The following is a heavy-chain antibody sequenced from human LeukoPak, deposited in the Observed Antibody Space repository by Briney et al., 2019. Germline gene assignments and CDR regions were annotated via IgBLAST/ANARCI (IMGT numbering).Heavy chain of an antibody. CDR2: IWYDGSNK. Sequence: GGSLRLSCAASGFTFSSYGMHWVRQAPGKGLEWVAVIWYDGSNKYYADSVKGRFTISRDNAKNSLYLQMNSLRVEDTAVYYCTRDTVVVNWGQGTLVTVSS. D-gene: IGHD4-23*01. CDR1: GFTFSSYG. CDR3: TRDTVVVN. J-gene: IGHJ4*02. V-gene: IGHV3-33*01.